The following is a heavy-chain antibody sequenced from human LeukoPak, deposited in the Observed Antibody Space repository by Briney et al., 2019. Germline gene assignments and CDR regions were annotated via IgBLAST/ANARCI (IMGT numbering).Heavy chain of an antibody. Sequence: WASVRVSFKASGYTFAVYYLHWVRQAPGQGLEWMGWINPNSGGTNYAQKFQGRVTMTRDTSISTAYMELSSLKSDDTAVYYCARCSGGSCYSFDYFDYWGQGTLVTVFS. CDR2: INPNSGGT. CDR1: GYTFAVYY. J-gene: IGHJ4*02. D-gene: IGHD2-15*01. V-gene: IGHV1-2*02. CDR3: ARCSGGSCYSFDYFDY.